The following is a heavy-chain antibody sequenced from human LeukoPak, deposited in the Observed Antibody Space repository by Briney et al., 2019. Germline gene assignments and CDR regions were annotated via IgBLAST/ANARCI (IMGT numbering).Heavy chain of an antibody. CDR3: VREGTYFFASGSFQGYYFDN. J-gene: IGHJ4*02. V-gene: IGHV3-30*03. CDR2: ISNDGSGK. CDR1: GVTFSNYA. D-gene: IGHD3-10*01. Sequence: GRSLRLSCAAPGVTFSNYAMHWVRQSPGKGLEWVAVISNDGSGKHHADSVKGRFTVSRDNSKHTVYLQMDRLRVEDTAIYYCVREGTYFFASGSFQGYYFDNWGQGTLVTVSS.